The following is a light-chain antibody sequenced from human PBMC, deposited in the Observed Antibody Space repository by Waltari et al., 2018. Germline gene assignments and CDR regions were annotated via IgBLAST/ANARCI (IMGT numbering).Light chain of an antibody. J-gene: IGKJ1*01. CDR2: AAS. CDR1: QGISTY. V-gene: IGKV1-39*01. CDR3: QQSYSIPWT. Sequence: DIQMTQSPSSPSASAGYRVNITCRPSQGISTYLNWYQQKPGKAPKLLIHAASTLQSGAPSRFSGSGSWTEFTLTISSLQPEDFATYYCQQSYSIPWTFGQGTEVEI.